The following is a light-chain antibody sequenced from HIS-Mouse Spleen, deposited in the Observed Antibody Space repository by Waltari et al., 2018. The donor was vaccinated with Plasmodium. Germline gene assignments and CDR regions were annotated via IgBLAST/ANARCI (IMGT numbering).Light chain of an antibody. J-gene: IGLJ2*01. CDR2: EVS. V-gene: IGLV2-8*01. CDR3: SSYAGSNNVV. CDR1: IRYVVGSNS. Sequence: QSALTQPPSASGSPGPSIPISCPGPIRYVVGSNSVPWYHQHPGKAPKLMIYEVSNRPSGVPDRFSGSKSGNTASLTVSGLQAEDEADYYCSSYAGSNNVVFGGGTKLTVL.